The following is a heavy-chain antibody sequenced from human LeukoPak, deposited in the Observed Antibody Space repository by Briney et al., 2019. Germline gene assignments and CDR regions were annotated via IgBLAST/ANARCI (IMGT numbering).Heavy chain of an antibody. V-gene: IGHV1-18*01. J-gene: IGHJ4*02. CDR1: GYTFTSYG. CDR2: ISAYNGNT. Sequence: ASVKVSCKASGYTFTSYGISWVRQAPGQGLEWMGWISAYNGNTNYAQKLQGRVTMTTDTSTSTAYMELRSLRSDDTAVYYCASREMATIGGGLDYWGQGTLVTVSS. CDR3: ASREMATIGGGLDY. D-gene: IGHD5-24*01.